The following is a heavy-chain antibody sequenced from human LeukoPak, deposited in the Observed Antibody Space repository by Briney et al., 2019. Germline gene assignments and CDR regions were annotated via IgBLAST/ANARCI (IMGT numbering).Heavy chain of an antibody. CDR2: IYYSGST. CDR3: ARQAGTTSIRTYFDY. V-gene: IGHV4-59*06. D-gene: IGHD1-1*01. Sequence: SETLSLTCTVSGGSISSYYWSWIRQHPGKGLEWIGYIYYSGSTYYNPSLKSRVTISVDTSKNQFSLKLSSVTAADTAVYYCARQAGTTSIRTYFDYWGQGTLVTVSS. CDR1: GGSISSYY. J-gene: IGHJ4*02.